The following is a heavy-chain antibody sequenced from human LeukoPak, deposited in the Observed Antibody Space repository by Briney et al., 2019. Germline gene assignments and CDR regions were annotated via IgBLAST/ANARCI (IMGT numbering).Heavy chain of an antibody. Sequence: GGSLRLSCAASGFTFSSYAMNRVRQAPGKGLEWVSAISGSDDSTYYADSVKGRFTISRDRSKDTLYLQMNSLRAEDTAVYYCAKAVGPRTYSSGPPSDYWGQGTLVTVSS. CDR2: ISGSDDST. J-gene: IGHJ4*02. V-gene: IGHV3-23*01. D-gene: IGHD6-19*01. CDR3: AKAVGPRTYSSGPPSDY. CDR1: GFTFSSYA.